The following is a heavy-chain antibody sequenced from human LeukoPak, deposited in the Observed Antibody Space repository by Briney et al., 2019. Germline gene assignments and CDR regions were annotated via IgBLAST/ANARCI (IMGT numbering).Heavy chain of an antibody. Sequence: ASVKVSCKVSGYTLTELSMHWMRQAPGKGLEWMGGFDPEDGETVYAQRFQGRVTMTEDASTDTAYMELSSLRSEDTAVYYCATGSLRLGEFSLGYWGQGTLVTVSS. CDR2: FDPEDGET. CDR3: ATGSLRLGEFSLGY. V-gene: IGHV1-24*01. D-gene: IGHD3-16*02. J-gene: IGHJ4*02. CDR1: GYTLTELS.